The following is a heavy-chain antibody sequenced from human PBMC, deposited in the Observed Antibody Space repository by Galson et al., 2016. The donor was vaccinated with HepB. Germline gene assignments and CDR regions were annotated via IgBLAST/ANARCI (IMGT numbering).Heavy chain of an antibody. D-gene: IGHD1/OR15-1a*01. J-gene: IGHJ4*02. Sequence: SLRLSCAASGFTFSTYSMNWVRQRPGKALEWLSHLSSRFGTIFYADSVKGRFTSSRDNGKNSVFLQLNGLRDDDTALYYCARGLEQPVGHFDVWGQGTLVTDSS. CDR3: ARGLEQPVGHFDV. CDR1: GFTFSTYS. V-gene: IGHV3-48*02. CDR2: LSSRFGTI.